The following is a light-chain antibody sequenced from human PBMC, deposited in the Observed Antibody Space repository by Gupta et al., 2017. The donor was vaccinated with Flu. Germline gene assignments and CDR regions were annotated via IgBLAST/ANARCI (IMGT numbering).Light chain of an antibody. Sequence: DIQLTQSPSSLSASVRDRVTITCQASRRIGSYLNWYQHRPGTAPKLLIYSASSLQYGVPSRFSGSGSGTDFTFTISSLQPEDFATYYCEQCYSNPRTFGQGTKVEIK. CDR2: SAS. V-gene: IGKV1-39*01. CDR3: EQCYSNPRT. J-gene: IGKJ1*01. CDR1: RRIGSY.